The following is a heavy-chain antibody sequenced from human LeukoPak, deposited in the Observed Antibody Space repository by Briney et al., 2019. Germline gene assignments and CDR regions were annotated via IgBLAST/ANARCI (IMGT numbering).Heavy chain of an antibody. V-gene: IGHV3-30-3*01. CDR1: GFTFSSYA. D-gene: IGHD3-9*01. J-gene: IGHJ4*02. CDR2: ISYDGSNK. CDR3: ARGGVGVLRYFDWVPAFFDY. Sequence: GGSLRLSCAASGFTFSSYAMHWVRQAPGKGLEWVAVISYDGSNKYYADSVKGRFTISRDNSKNTLYLQMTSLRAEDTAVYYCARGGVGVLRYFDWVPAFFDYWGQGTLVTVSS.